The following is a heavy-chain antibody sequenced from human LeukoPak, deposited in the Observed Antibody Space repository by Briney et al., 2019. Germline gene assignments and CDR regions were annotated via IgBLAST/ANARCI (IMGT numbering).Heavy chain of an antibody. CDR1: GGSISSSSYY. CDR3: ARGSRRDGYNLGIFGSAPQKFDY. Sequence: PSETLSLTCTVSGGSISSSSYYWGWIRQPPGKGLEWIGSIYYSGSTNYNPSLKSRVTISVDTSKNQFSLKLSSVTAADTAVYYCARGSRRDGYNLGIFGSAPQKFDYWGQGTLVTVSS. CDR2: IYYSGST. V-gene: IGHV4-39*07. D-gene: IGHD5-24*01. J-gene: IGHJ4*02.